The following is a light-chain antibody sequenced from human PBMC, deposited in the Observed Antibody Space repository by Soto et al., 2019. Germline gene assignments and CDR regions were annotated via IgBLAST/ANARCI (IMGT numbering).Light chain of an antibody. CDR1: QSITNW. CDR2: KAS. Sequence: DIVMTQSPSTLSASVGDRVTITCRASQSITNWLAWYQQKPGKAPKLLIYKASSLESGVPSRFSGSGSGTEFTLTISSLQPDDFATYYCQQYNSYSWTFGQGTKVDIK. V-gene: IGKV1-5*03. J-gene: IGKJ1*01. CDR3: QQYNSYSWT.